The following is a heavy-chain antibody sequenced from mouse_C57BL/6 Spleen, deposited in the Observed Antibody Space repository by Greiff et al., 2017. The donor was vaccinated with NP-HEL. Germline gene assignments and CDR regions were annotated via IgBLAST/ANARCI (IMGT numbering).Heavy chain of an antibody. CDR2: IHPNSGST. J-gene: IGHJ2*01. CDR3: AREALITTVVGY. Sequence: VQLQQPGAELVKPGASVKLSCKASGYTFTSYWMHWVKQRPGQGLEWIGMIHPNSGSTNYNEKFKSKATLTVDKSSSTAYMQLSSLTSEDSAVYYCAREALITTVVGYWGQGTTLTVSS. CDR1: GYTFTSYW. D-gene: IGHD1-1*01. V-gene: IGHV1-64*01.